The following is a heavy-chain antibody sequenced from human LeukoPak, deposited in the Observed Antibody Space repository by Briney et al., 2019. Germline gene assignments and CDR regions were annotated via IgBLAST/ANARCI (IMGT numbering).Heavy chain of an antibody. CDR1: GLTFSSYS. V-gene: IGHV3-21*01. D-gene: IGHD3-10*01. J-gene: IGHJ6*03. CDR2: ISSSSSYI. Sequence: GGSLRLSCAASGLTFSSYSMNWVRQAPGKGLEWVSSISSSSSYIYYTDSVKGRFTISRDNAKKSLYLQMNSLRAEDTAVYYCARVGGITLALAPSPFPDYNYYYMDVWGKGTTVTVSS. CDR3: ARVGGITLALAPSPFPDYNYYYMDV.